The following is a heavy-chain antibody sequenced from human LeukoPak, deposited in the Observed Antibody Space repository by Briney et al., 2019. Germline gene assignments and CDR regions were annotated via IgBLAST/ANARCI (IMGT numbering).Heavy chain of an antibody. CDR2: ISAYNGNT. Sequence: GAAVKVSCKASGYTFTSYGISGVRQAPGQGLEGMGGISAYNGNTNYAQKLQGRVTMTTDTSTSTAYMELRSLRSDDTAVYHCARVEGIQPRWRGMDVWGKGTTVTASS. V-gene: IGHV1-18*04. D-gene: IGHD5-18*01. CDR1: GYTFTSYG. J-gene: IGHJ6*04. CDR3: ARVEGIQPRWRGMDV.